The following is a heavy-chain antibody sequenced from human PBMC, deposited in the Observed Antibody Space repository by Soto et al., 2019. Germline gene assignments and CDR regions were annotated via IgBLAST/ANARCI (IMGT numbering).Heavy chain of an antibody. D-gene: IGHD3-3*01. J-gene: IGHJ6*03. Sequence: GASVKVSCKASGYTFTSYGISWVRQAPGQGLEWMGWISAYNGNTNYAQKLQGRVTMTTDTSTSTAYMELRSLRSDDTAVYYCARGDRYFGIWSGYYNNYMDVWGKGTTVTVSS. CDR2: ISAYNGNT. V-gene: IGHV1-18*01. CDR3: ARGDRYFGIWSGYYNNYMDV. CDR1: GYTFTSYG.